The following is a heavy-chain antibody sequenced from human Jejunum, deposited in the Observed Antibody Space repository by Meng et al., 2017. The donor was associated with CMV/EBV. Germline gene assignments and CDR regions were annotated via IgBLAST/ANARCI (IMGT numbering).Heavy chain of an antibody. V-gene: IGHV4-4*07. CDR1: GGSINNYY. CDR3: ARGYSSDWYDY. D-gene: IGHD6-19*01. Sequence: HVQLQGSGPGLVKPSETLSLICTVSGGSINNYYWNWIRQSAGKGLEWIGRIYTSGSTNYNPSLQSRVTMSVDTSKNQFSLKLTSVTAADTAVYYCARGYSSDWYDYWGQGALVTVSS. J-gene: IGHJ4*02. CDR2: IYTSGST.